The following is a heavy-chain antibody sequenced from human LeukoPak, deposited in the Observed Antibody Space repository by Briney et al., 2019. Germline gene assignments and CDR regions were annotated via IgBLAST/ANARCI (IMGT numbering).Heavy chain of an antibody. D-gene: IGHD4-17*01. J-gene: IGHJ2*01. CDR3: ARGAQSTVFDL. CDR2: ISGNGGVA. V-gene: IGHV3-23*01. CDR1: EFTFNTYP. Sequence: GGSLRLSCAASEFTFNTYPMNWVRQAPGKGLEWVSTISGNGGVAYYPDSVKGRFTVSRDNSKNTLFLQMTSLRAEDTAVYYCARGAQSTVFDLWGRGTLVTVSS.